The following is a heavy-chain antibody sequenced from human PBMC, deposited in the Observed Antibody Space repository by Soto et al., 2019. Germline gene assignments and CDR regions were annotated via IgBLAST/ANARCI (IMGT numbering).Heavy chain of an antibody. CDR1: GYTFTSYG. J-gene: IGHJ4*02. CDR3: ARDGGEGTFDY. CDR2: ISTYNGNT. Sequence: GASVKVSCKASGYTFTSYGINWVRQAPGHVLEWMGWISTYNGNTNYAQKFQGRVTMTTDTSTSTAYMELRSLRSDDTAVYYCARDGGEGTFDYWGQGTLVTVSS. D-gene: IGHD2-21*01. V-gene: IGHV1-18*01.